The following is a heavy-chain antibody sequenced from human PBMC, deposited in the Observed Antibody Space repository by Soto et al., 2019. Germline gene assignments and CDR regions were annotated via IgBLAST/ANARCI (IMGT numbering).Heavy chain of an antibody. D-gene: IGHD3-10*01. CDR2: INPILGIA. Sequence: ASVKVSCKACGYTFTGYYMHWVRQAPGQGLEWMGWINPILGIANYAQKFQGRVTMTTDTSTSTAYMELRSLRSDDTAVYYCARVRGVMIGWFDPWGQGTLVTVSS. J-gene: IGHJ5*02. CDR3: ARVRGVMIGWFDP. V-gene: IGHV1-2*02. CDR1: GYTFTGYY.